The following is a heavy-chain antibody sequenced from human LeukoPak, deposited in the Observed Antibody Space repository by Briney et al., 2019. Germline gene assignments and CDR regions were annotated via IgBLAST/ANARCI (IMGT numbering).Heavy chain of an antibody. CDR3: ARVEVPAAMVSNHYYYYYMDV. Sequence: GASVKVSRKASGYTFTGYYMHWVRQAPGQGLEWMGWINPNSGGTNYAQKFQGRVTMTRDTSISTAYMELSRLRSDDTAVYYCARVEVPAAMVSNHYYYYYMDVWGKGTTVTVSS. CDR2: INPNSGGT. J-gene: IGHJ6*03. D-gene: IGHD2-2*01. V-gene: IGHV1-2*02. CDR1: GYTFTGYY.